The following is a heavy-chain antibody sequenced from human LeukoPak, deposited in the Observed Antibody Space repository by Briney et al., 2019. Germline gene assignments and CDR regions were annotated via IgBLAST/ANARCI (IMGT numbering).Heavy chain of an antibody. J-gene: IGHJ4*02. Sequence: ASVKVSCKASGYTFTSYDINWVRQATGQGLEWMGWMNPNSGNTGYAQKFQGRVTMTRNTSISTAYMELSSLRSEDTAVYYCAGSRERELDFDYWGQGTLVTVSS. CDR2: MNPNSGNT. CDR1: GYTFTSYD. V-gene: IGHV1-8*01. D-gene: IGHD1-26*01. CDR3: AGSRERELDFDY.